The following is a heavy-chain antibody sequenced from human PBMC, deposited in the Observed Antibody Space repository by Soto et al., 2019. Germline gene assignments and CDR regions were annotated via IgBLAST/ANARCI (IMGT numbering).Heavy chain of an antibody. CDR1: GFSLSTSGVG. D-gene: IGHD6-13*01. CDR3: AHRRSPHWFDP. V-gene: IGHV2-5*02. CDR2: IYWDDDK. J-gene: IGHJ5*02. Sequence: QITLKESGPTLVKPTQTLTLTCTFSGFSLSTSGVGVGWIRQPPGKALEWLALIYWDDDKRYSPSLKSRLTXTXXPSKNQVVLTMTNMDPVDTATYYCAHRRSPHWFDPWGQGTLVTVSS.